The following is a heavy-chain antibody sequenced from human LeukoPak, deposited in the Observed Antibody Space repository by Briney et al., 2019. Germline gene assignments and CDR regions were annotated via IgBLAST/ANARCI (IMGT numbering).Heavy chain of an antibody. V-gene: IGHV1-24*01. CDR3: AIVPYSSSSAFDY. Sequence: ASVKVSCKVSGYTLTELSMHWVRQAPGKGLEWMGGFDPEDGETIYARKFQGRVTMTEDTSTDTAYMELSSLRSEDTAVYYCAIVPYSSSSAFDYWGQGTLVTVSS. D-gene: IGHD6-6*01. J-gene: IGHJ4*02. CDR1: GYTLTELS. CDR2: FDPEDGET.